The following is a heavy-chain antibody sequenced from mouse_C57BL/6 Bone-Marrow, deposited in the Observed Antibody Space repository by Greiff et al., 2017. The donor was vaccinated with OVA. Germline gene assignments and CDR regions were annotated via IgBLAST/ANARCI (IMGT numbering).Heavy chain of an antibody. CDR2: IDPSDSYT. J-gene: IGHJ1*03. CDR1: GYTFTSYW. D-gene: IGHD1-1*01. Sequence: KQSCKASGYTFTSYWMQWVKQRPGQGLEWIGEIDPSDSYTNYNQKFKGKATLTVDTSSSTAYMQLSSLTSEDSAVYYCGYGSSYAYFDVWGTGTTVTVSS. CDR3: GYGSSYAYFDV. V-gene: IGHV1-50*01.